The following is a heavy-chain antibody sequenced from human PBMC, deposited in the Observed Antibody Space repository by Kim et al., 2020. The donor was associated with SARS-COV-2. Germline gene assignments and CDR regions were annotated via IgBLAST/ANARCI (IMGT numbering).Heavy chain of an antibody. D-gene: IGHD6-13*01. CDR2: INPNSGGT. CDR1: GYTFTGYY. V-gene: IGHV1-2*06. J-gene: IGHJ6*02. Sequence: ASVKVSCKASGYTFTGYYMHWVRQAPGQGLEWMGRINPNSGGTNYAQKFQGRVTMTRDTSISTAYMELSRLRSDDTAVYYCARDTEQQLVSYYYYGMDVWGQGTTVTVSS. CDR3: ARDTEQQLVSYYYYGMDV.